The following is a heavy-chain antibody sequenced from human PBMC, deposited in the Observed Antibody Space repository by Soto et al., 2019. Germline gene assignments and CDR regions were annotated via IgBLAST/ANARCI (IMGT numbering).Heavy chain of an antibody. V-gene: IGHV1-18*01. CDR3: ASTTYYYDSSGYYYVDYFDY. D-gene: IGHD3-22*01. Sequence: ASVTVSCKSSGYTFTSYGISWVRQAPGQGLEWMGWISAYNGNTNYAQKLQGRVTMTTDTSTSTAYVELRSLRSDDTAVYYCASTTYYYDSSGYYYVDYFDYWGQGTLVTVSS. CDR1: GYTFTSYG. J-gene: IGHJ4*02. CDR2: ISAYNGNT.